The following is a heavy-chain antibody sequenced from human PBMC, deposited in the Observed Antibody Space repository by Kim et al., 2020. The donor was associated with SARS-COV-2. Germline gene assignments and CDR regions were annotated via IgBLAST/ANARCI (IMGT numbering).Heavy chain of an antibody. Sequence: YNPSLKSRVTISVDTSKNQFSLKLSSVTAADTAVYYCARGPPSENYFDYWGQGTLVTVSS. J-gene: IGHJ4*02. V-gene: IGHV4-31*02. CDR3: ARGPPSENYFDY.